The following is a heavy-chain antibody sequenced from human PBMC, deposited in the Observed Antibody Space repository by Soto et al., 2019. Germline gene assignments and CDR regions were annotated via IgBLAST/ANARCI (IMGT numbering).Heavy chain of an antibody. CDR3: AKVRYCSSTSCSYGMDV. Sequence: LRLSCAASGFTFSSYGMHWVRQAPGKGLEWVAVISYDGSNKYYADSVKGRFTISRDNSKNTLYLQMNSLRAEDTAVYYCAKVRYCSSTSCSYGMDVWGQGTTVTVSS. CDR1: GFTFSSYG. V-gene: IGHV3-30*18. D-gene: IGHD2-2*01. J-gene: IGHJ6*02. CDR2: ISYDGSNK.